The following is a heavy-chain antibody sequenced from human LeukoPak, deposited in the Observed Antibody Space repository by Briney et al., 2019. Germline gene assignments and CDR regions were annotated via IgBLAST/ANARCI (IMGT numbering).Heavy chain of an antibody. V-gene: IGHV3-48*01. CDR3: ARGRGSLAATPYNWFDP. Sequence: GGSLRLSCAASGFTFSSYSMNWVRQAPGKGLEWVSYISSSSSTIYYADSVKGRFTISRDNAKNSLYLQMNSLRAEDTAVYYCARGRGSLAATPYNWFDPWGQGTLVTVSS. CDR1: GFTFSSYS. CDR2: ISSSSSTI. D-gene: IGHD2-15*01. J-gene: IGHJ5*02.